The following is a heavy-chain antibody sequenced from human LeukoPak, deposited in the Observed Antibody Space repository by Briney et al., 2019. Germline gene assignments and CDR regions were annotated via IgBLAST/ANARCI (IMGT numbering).Heavy chain of an antibody. CDR3: ARGHSSDYGDRYYFDY. V-gene: IGHV1-46*01. D-gene: IGHD4-17*01. CDR2: INPSGGST. CDR1: GYTFTNYY. J-gene: IGHJ4*02. Sequence: ASVKVSCKASGYTFTNYYMHWVRQAPGQGLEWMGVINPSGGSTSYAQKFQGRVTMTRDTSTSTVYMELSSLRSEDTAVYYCARGHSSDYGDRYYFDYWGRGTLVTVSS.